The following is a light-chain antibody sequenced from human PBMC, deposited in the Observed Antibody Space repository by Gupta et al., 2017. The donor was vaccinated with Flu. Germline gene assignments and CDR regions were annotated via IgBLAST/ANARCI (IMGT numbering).Light chain of an antibody. V-gene: IGKV2-28*01. J-gene: IGKJ3*01. Sequence: DIVMTQAPLSLPVTPGEPASISCRSSQSLLHSNGYKYLDWYLQKPGQSPQLLIYLGSNRASGVPDRFSGSGSGTDFTLKISRVEAEDVGIYYCMQSLQTPVTFGHGTKVDIK. CDR2: LGS. CDR1: QSLLHSNGYKY. CDR3: MQSLQTPVT.